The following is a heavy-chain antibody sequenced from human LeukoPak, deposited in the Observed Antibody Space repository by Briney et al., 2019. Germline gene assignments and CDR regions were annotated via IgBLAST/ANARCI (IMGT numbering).Heavy chain of an antibody. Sequence: SETLSLTCAVYGGSFSGYYWSWIRQPPGKGLEWIGEINHSGSTNYNPSLKSRVTISVDTSKNQFSLKLSSVTAADTAVYYCARPNSRVLVRRGPRFDYWGQGTLVTVSS. J-gene: IGHJ4*02. CDR2: INHSGST. CDR1: GGSFSGYY. V-gene: IGHV4-34*01. D-gene: IGHD2-8*02. CDR3: ARPNSRVLVRRGPRFDY.